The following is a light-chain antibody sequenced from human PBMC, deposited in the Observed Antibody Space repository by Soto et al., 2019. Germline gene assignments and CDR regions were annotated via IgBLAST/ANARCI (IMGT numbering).Light chain of an antibody. Sequence: QTVVTQEPSFSVSPGGTVTLTCGLSSGSVSTSNYPSWYQQTPGQAPRSLIYSTNTRSSGVPDRFSGSILGNRAALTITGAQADDESDFYCVLYLGNGIWVFGGGTKL. CDR1: SGSVSTSNY. V-gene: IGLV8-61*01. CDR2: STN. J-gene: IGLJ3*02. CDR3: VLYLGNGIWV.